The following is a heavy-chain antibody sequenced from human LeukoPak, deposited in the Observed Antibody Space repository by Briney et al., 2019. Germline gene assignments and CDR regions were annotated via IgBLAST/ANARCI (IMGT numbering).Heavy chain of an antibody. CDR1: GFTFSRYS. CDR2: IRSSSSTI. V-gene: IGHV3-48*02. J-gene: IGHJ6*02. D-gene: IGHD3-9*01. Sequence: GGSLRPSCAASGFTFSRYSMNWVRQAPGKGLEWVSNIRSSSSTINYADSVKGRFTISRDNAKNSLYLQMNSLRDEDTAVYYCARDYDILTGYAYYYYGMDVWGQGTTVTVSS. CDR3: ARDYDILTGYAYYYYGMDV.